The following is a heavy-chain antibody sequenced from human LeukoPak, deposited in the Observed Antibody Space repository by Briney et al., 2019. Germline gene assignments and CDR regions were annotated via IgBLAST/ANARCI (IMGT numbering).Heavy chain of an antibody. Sequence: SETLSLTCTVSGGSISSYYWSWIRQPPGKGLEWIGYIYYSGSTNYNPSLKSRVTISVDTSKNQFSLKLSSVTAADTAVYYCARGINKAAAGPEFGYWGQGTLVTVSS. J-gene: IGHJ4*02. V-gene: IGHV4-59*01. CDR3: ARGINKAAAGPEFGY. CDR2: IYYSGST. CDR1: GGSISSYY. D-gene: IGHD6-13*01.